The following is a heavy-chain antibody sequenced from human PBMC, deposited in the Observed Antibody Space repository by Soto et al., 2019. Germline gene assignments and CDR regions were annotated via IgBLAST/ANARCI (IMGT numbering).Heavy chain of an antibody. J-gene: IGHJ4*02. Sequence: WGALSVFCASSVFTLSIYSMSRVRQAPGKGLEWVSSISRSSSYIYYADSVKGRFTISRDNAKNSLYLQMNSLRAEDTAVYYCARDSPSSGSYYGDFPGYWGQGTMVTGSS. CDR3: ARDSPSSGSYYGDFPGY. D-gene: IGHD1-26*01. CDR2: ISRSSSYI. V-gene: IGHV3-21*01. CDR1: VFTLSIYS.